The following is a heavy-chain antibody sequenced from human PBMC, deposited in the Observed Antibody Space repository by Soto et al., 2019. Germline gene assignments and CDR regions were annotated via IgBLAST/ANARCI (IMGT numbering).Heavy chain of an antibody. D-gene: IGHD2-15*01. Sequence: DVQLLESGGGLVQPEGSLRLSCAASGFTFSSYAMGWVRQGPGKGLEWVAVVSIGGSTHYADSVRGRFTISRDNSKNTLSLQMNCLTAEDTAVYFCAKRRGAGGHFDYRGQGALVTVSS. J-gene: IGHJ4*02. V-gene: IGHV3-23*01. CDR1: GFTFSSYA. CDR3: AKRRGAGGHFDY. CDR2: VSIGGST.